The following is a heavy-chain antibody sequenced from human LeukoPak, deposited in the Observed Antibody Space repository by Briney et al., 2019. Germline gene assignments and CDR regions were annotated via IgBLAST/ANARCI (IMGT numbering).Heavy chain of an antibody. D-gene: IGHD1-26*01. CDR3: ARDMAGELLVYAFDI. V-gene: IGHV1-46*01. CDR1: GYTFTSYY. J-gene: IGHJ3*02. CDR2: INPSGGST. Sequence: ASVKVSCKASGYTFTSYYMHWVRQAPGQGLEWMGIINPSGGSTSYAQKFQGRVTMTRDMSTSTVYMELSSLRSEDTAVYYCARDMAGELLVYAFDIWGQGTMVTVSS.